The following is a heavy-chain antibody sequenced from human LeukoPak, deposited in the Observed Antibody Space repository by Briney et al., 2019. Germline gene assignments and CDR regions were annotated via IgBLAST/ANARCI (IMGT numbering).Heavy chain of an antibody. J-gene: IGHJ4*02. D-gene: IGHD4-11*01. CDR2: ITGSGEAT. CDR1: GFMFSSYA. CDR3: ADSNYWFPVDY. Sequence: GGSLRLSCAASGFMFSSYAMRWVRQAPGKGLEWVSSITGSGEATYYADSVQGRFTISRDNSKNTLYLQMNSLRVEDTAIYYCADSNYWFPVDYWGQGTMVT. V-gene: IGHV3-23*01.